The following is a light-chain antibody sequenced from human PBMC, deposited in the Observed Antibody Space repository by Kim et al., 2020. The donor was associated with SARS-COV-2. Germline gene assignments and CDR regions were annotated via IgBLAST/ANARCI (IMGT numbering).Light chain of an antibody. J-gene: IGLJ2*01. V-gene: IGLV3-21*04. CDR1: NIGSES. Sequence: APGKTTRITCGRNNIGSESVHWYQQKPGQAPVLVIYYYSDRPSGIPERFSGSNSGNTATLTISRVEAGDEADYYCQVWDSSSDHVVFVGGTQLTVL. CDR3: QVWDSSSDHVV. CDR2: YYS.